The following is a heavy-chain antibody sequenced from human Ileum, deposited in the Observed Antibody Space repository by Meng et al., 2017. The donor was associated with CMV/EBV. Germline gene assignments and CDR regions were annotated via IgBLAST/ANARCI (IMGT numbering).Heavy chain of an antibody. CDR1: GGSISSSTYS. CDR2: INYSGTT. Sequence: SETLSLTCTVSGGSISSSTYSWVWVRQPPGKGLEWIGSINYSGTTYYRSSLKSRATISVDRSKNQFSLKLSSVTAADTAVYYCARLVVVPAAINYFDYWGQGTLVTVSS. D-gene: IGHD2-2*02. V-gene: IGHV4-39*07. J-gene: IGHJ4*02. CDR3: ARLVVVPAAINYFDY.